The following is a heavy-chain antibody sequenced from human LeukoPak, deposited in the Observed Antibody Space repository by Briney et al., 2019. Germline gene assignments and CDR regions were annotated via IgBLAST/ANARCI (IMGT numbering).Heavy chain of an antibody. CDR3: ATSSSGWYNFSEN. CDR2: ISWNSGSL. J-gene: IGHJ4*02. D-gene: IGHD6-19*01. Sequence: GRSLRLSCAAFGFTIDDYAMHWVRRAPGKGLEWVSGISWNSGSLGYADSVKGRFTISRDNGKNSLYLQMNSLRTEDTALYYCATSSSGWYNFSENWGQGTLVTVSS. CDR1: GFTIDDYA. V-gene: IGHV3-9*01.